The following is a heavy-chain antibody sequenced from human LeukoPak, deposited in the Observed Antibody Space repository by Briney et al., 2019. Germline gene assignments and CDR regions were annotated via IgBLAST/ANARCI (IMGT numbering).Heavy chain of an antibody. CDR1: GFTFSSYS. CDR3: ARGGWGSMVQHLFDY. Sequence: PGGSLRLSCAASGFTFSSYSMNWVRQAPGKGLEWVSSISSSSSYIYYADSVKGRFTISRDNAKNSLYLQMNSLRAEDTAVYYCARGGWGSMVQHLFDYWGQGTLVTVSS. V-gene: IGHV3-21*01. D-gene: IGHD3-10*01. J-gene: IGHJ4*02. CDR2: ISSSSSYI.